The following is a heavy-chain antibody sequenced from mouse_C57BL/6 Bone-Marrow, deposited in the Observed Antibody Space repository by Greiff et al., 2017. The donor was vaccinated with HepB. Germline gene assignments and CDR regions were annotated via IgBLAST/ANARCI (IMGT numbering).Heavy chain of an antibody. V-gene: IGHV8-12*01. J-gene: IGHJ1*03. CDR1: GFSLSTSGMG. CDR3: ARRAGETGLYWYFDV. D-gene: IGHD4-1*01. Sequence: ESGPGILQSSQTLSLTCSFSGFSLSTSGMGVSWIRQPSGKGLEWLAHIYWDDDKRSNPSLKSRLTISKDTSRNQVFLKITSVDTADTATYYCARRAGETGLYWYFDVWGTGTTVTVSS. CDR2: IYWDDDK.